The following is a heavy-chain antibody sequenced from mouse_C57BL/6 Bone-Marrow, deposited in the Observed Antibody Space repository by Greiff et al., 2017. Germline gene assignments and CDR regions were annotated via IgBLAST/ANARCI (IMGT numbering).Heavy chain of an antibody. V-gene: IGHV1-81*01. J-gene: IGHJ2*01. CDR2: IYPRSGNT. CDR3: ARENYGSSYGY. Sequence: QVQLQQSGAELARPGASVKLSCKASGYTFTSSGISWVKQRTGQGLEWIGEIYPRSGNTYYNEKFKGKATLTADKSSSTAYMELRSLTSEDSAVYFCARENYGSSYGYWGQGTTLTVSS. D-gene: IGHD1-1*01. CDR1: GYTFTSSG.